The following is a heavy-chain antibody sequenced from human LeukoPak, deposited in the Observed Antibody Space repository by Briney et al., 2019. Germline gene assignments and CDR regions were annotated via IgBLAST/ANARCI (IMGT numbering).Heavy chain of an antibody. CDR3: TTVPSRAERHDY. CDR1: GGSISSYY. V-gene: IGHV4-59*01. Sequence: SETLSLTCTVSGGSISSYYWSWIRQPPGKGLEWIGYIYYSGSTNYNPSLKSRVTISVDTSKNQFSLKLSSVTAADTAVYYCTTVPSRAERHDYWGQGTLVTVSS. J-gene: IGHJ4*02. CDR2: IYYSGST. D-gene: IGHD1-1*01.